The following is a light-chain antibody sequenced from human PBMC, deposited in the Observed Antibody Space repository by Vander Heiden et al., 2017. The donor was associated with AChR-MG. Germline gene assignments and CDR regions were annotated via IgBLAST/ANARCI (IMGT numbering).Light chain of an antibody. J-gene: IGLJ3*02. Sequence: QSALTQPPSASGTPGQRVTIPCSGSSSNIGSNYVYWYQQLPGTAPKLLSYSNNQRPSGVPDRFSGSKSGTSASLAISGLRSEDEADDYCAAWDDSLSGWVFGGGTKLTVL. CDR1: SSNIGSNY. CDR3: AAWDDSLSGWV. CDR2: SNN. V-gene: IGLV1-47*02.